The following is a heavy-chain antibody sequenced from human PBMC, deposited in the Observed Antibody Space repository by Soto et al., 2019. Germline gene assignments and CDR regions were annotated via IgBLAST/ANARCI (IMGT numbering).Heavy chain of an antibody. Sequence: PGGSLRLSCAASGYSISTYLMSWVRQAPGKGLEWVSYISSSSSTIYYADSVKGRFTISRDNAKNSLYLQMNSLRAEDTAVYYCAREMGVLNWFDPWGQGTLVTVSS. J-gene: IGHJ5*02. CDR1: GYSISTYL. D-gene: IGHD1-26*01. CDR2: ISSSSSTI. V-gene: IGHV3-48*01. CDR3: AREMGVLNWFDP.